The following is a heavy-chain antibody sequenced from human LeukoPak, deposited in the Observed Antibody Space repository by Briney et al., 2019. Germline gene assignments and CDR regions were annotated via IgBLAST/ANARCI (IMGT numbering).Heavy chain of an antibody. J-gene: IGHJ4*02. V-gene: IGHV1-18*01. CDR3: ARQGYGVTSQGAADY. D-gene: IGHD4-23*01. CDR1: GYTFTSYD. CDR2: ISAYNGNT. Sequence: ASVKVSCKASGYTFTSYDINWVRQATGQGLEWMGWISAYNGNTNYAQNLQGRVTLTTDTSTSTAYMELRSLRSDDTAVYYCARQGYGVTSQGAADYWGQGTLVTVSS.